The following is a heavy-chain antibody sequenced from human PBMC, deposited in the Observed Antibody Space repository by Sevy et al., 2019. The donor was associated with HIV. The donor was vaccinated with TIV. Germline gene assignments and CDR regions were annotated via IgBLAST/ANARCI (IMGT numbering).Heavy chain of an antibody. D-gene: IGHD2-2*02. CDR1: GGSISSGGYY. J-gene: IGHJ6*02. CDR2: IYYSGST. CDR3: ARGRGCSSTSCYTDYYYGMDV. Sequence: SETLSLTCTVSGGSISSGGYYWSWIRQHPGKGLEWIGYIYYSGSTYYYPSLKSRGTISVDTSKNQFSLKLSSVTAAATAVYYCARGRGCSSTSCYTDYYYGMDVWGQGTTVTVSS. V-gene: IGHV4-31*03.